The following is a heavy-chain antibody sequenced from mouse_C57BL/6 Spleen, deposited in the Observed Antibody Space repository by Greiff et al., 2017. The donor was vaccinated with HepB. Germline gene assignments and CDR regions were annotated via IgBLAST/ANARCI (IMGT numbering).Heavy chain of an antibody. CDR1: GFNIKDYY. D-gene: IGHD1-1*01. J-gene: IGHJ2*01. CDR3: ARGTTVVEDYFDY. V-gene: IGHV14-2*01. CDR2: IDPEDGET. Sequence: EVKLVESGAELVKPGASVKLSCTASGFNIKDYYMHWVKQRTEQGLEWIGRIDPEDGETKYAPKFQGKATITADTSSNTAYLQLSSLTSEDTAVYYCARGTTVVEDYFDYWGQGTTLTVSS.